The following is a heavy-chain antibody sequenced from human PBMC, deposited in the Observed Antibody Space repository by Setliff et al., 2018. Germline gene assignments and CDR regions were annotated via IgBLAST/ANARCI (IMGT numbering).Heavy chain of an antibody. CDR1: GLTFSSYA. CDR2: INPAGAKT. J-gene: IGHJ6*04. CDR3: AKEFTVVVPAALALDV. V-gene: IGHV3-23*01. D-gene: IGHD2-2*01. Sequence: GGSLRLSCAVSGLTFSSYAMNWVRQAPGKGLEWVSNINPAGAKTYYADSVKGRFTISIDNSKNTLYLQMNSLRAEDTAVYYCAKEFTVVVPAALALDVWGKGTTVTVSS.